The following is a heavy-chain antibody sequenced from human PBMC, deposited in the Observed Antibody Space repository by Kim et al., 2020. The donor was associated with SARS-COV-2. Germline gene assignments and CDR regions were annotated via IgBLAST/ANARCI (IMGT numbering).Heavy chain of an antibody. J-gene: IGHJ6*02. V-gene: IGHV1-69*13. CDR2: IIPIFGTA. CDR1: GGTFSSYA. D-gene: IGHD3-9*01. CDR3: AREYYDILTGYYRHKNYYYYGMDV. Sequence: SVKVSCKASGGTFSSYAISWVRQAPGQGLEWMGGIIPIFGTANYAQKFQGRVTITADESTSTAYMELSSLRSEDMAVYYCAREYYDILTGYYRHKNYYYYGMDVWGQGTTVTVSS.